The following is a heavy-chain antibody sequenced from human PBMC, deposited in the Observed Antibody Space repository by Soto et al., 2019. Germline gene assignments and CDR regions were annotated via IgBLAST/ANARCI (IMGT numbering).Heavy chain of an antibody. CDR1: GYTFTSYY. D-gene: IGHD3-22*01. V-gene: IGHV1-46*01. CDR2: INPSGGST. J-gene: IGHJ4*02. Sequence: GASVKVSCKASGYTFTSYYMHWVRQAPGQGLEWMGIINPSGGSTSYAQKFQGRVTMTRDTSTSTVYMELSSLRSEDTAVYYCARDSGDSSGYPQFMFDYWGQGTLVTVSS. CDR3: ARDSGDSSGYPQFMFDY.